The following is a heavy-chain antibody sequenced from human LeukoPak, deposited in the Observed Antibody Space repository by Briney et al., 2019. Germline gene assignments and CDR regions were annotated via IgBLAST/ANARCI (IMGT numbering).Heavy chain of an antibody. D-gene: IGHD5-24*01. CDR2: ISGSGGGT. V-gene: IGHV3-23*01. J-gene: IGHJ4*02. Sequence: GGSLRLSCAASGLTFSRYAISWVRQAPGKWLEWVSTISGSGGGTYNADSVKGRFTISRDNSQNTLYLQMNSLRAEDTAIYYCAKTGTDDGYSIYFDHWGQGTLVTVSS. CDR3: AKTGTDDGYSIYFDH. CDR1: GLTFSRYA.